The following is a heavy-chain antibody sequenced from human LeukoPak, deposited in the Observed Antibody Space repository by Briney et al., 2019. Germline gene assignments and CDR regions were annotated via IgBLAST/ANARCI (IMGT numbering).Heavy chain of an antibody. D-gene: IGHD5-18*01. CDR1: GGSISSSSYY. CDR2: IYYSGST. J-gene: IGHJ4*02. CDR3: ARQVDTAMPTAFLFDY. Sequence: SETLSLTCTVSGGSISSSSYYWGWIRQPPGKGLEWIGSIYYSGSTYYNPSLKSRVTISVDTSKNQFSLKLSSVTAADTAVYYCARQVDTAMPTAFLFDYWGQGTLVTVSS. V-gene: IGHV4-39*01.